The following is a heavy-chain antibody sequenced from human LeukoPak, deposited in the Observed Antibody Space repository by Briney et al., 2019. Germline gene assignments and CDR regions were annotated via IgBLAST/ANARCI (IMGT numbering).Heavy chain of an antibody. J-gene: IGHJ4*02. CDR3: ARSVRGVIELDY. V-gene: IGHV4-39*07. D-gene: IGHD3-10*01. CDR1: GGSISSSSYY. Sequence: SETLSLTCTVSGGSISSSSYYWGWIRQPPGKGLEWIGSIYYSGSTYYNPSLKSRVTISVDTSKNQFSLKLSSVTAADTAVYYCARSVRGVIELDYWGQGTLVTVSS. CDR2: IYYSGST.